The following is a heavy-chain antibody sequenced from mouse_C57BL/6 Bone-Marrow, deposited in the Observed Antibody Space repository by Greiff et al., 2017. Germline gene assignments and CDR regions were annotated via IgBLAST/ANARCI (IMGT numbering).Heavy chain of an antibody. V-gene: IGHV2-9-1*01. Sequence: QVQLQQSGPGLVAPSQSLSITCTASGFSLTSYAISWVRQPPGKGLEWLGVIWTGGGTNYNSALNSRLSISKDNSKSQVFLKMNSLQTDDTAKYYCARTYYYGSSYGFAYWGQGTLVTVSA. D-gene: IGHD1-1*01. CDR1: GFSLTSYA. CDR2: IWTGGGT. J-gene: IGHJ3*01. CDR3: ARTYYYGSSYGFAY.